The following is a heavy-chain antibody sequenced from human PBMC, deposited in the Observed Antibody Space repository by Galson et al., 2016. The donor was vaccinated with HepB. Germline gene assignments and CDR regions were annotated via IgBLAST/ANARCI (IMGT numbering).Heavy chain of an antibody. D-gene: IGHD6-13*01. J-gene: IGHJ2*01. CDR2: IGTLHDS. CDR1: GFTFRSYD. V-gene: IGHV3-13*04. CDR3: ARIARGSSYTLGYFDL. Sequence: SLRLSCAASGFTFRSYDMSWVRQSTGKGLEWVAAIGTLHDSFFPDSVQGRFSISRENVKNSLYLRLNRLRAGDTAVYYCARIARGSSYTLGYFDLWGRGTLVTVSS.